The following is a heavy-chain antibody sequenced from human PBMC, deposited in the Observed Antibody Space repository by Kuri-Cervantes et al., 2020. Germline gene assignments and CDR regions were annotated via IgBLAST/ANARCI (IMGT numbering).Heavy chain of an antibody. CDR2: ISYDGSNK. CDR3: ARGITMIVVKVPLDY. CDR1: GFTFSNYG. D-gene: IGHD3-22*01. J-gene: IGHJ4*02. Sequence: GESLKISCAASGFTFSNYGLHWVRQAPGKGLEWVAVISYDGSNKYYADSVKGRFTISRDNSKNTLYLQMNSLRAEDTAVYYCARGITMIVVKVPLDYWGQGTLVTVSS. V-gene: IGHV3-30-3*01.